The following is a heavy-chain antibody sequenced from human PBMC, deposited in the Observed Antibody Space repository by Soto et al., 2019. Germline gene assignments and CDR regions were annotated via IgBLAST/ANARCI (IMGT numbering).Heavy chain of an antibody. CDR3: ARDPILELRSYDAFDI. CDR2: IKQDGSEK. V-gene: IGHV3-7*01. Sequence: TGASLRLACAASGFTFSSYWMSWVRQAPGKGLEWVANIKQDGSEKYYVNSVKGRFTIYRDNAKNSLYLQMNSLRAEDTAVYYCARDPILELRSYDAFDIWGHGTMVTVSS. J-gene: IGHJ3*02. CDR1: GFTFSSYW. D-gene: IGHD1-7*01.